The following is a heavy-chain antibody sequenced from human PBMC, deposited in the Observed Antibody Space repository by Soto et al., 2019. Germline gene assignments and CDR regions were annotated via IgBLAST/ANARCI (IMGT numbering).Heavy chain of an antibody. CDR3: ARAPLEGYCSSTSCYPKHWFDP. CDR2: IIPIFGTA. D-gene: IGHD2-2*01. Sequence: SVKVSCKASGGTFSSYAISWVRQAPGQGLEWMGGIIPIFGTANYAQKFQGRVTITADESTSTAYMELSSLRSEDTAVYYCARAPLEGYCSSTSCYPKHWFDPWGQGTLVTVSS. J-gene: IGHJ5*02. CDR1: GGTFSSYA. V-gene: IGHV1-69*13.